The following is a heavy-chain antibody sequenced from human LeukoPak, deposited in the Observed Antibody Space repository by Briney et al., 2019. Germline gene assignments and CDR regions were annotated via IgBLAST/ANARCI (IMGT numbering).Heavy chain of an antibody. CDR2: TSYSGST. Sequence: SETLSLTCTVSGVPISSHYWSWIRQPPGKGLEWIGYTSYSGSTTYNPSLASRVTMSVDTSRNQFSLKVRSVTAADTAVYFCARDVVLRYFDRPYYVDVWGKGTTVTVSS. J-gene: IGHJ6*03. V-gene: IGHV4-59*11. CDR1: GVPISSHY. CDR3: ARDVVLRYFDRPYYVDV. D-gene: IGHD3-9*01.